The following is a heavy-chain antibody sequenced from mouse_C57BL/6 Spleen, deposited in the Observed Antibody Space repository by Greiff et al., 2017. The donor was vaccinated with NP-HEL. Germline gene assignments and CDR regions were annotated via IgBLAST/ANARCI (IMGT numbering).Heavy chain of an antibody. CDR3: ARDLPEMAY. CDR2: ISDGGSYT. CDR1: GFTFSSYA. D-gene: IGHD6-1*01. Sequence: EVMLVESGGGLVKPGGSLKLSCAASGFTFSSYAMSWVRQTPEKRLEWVATISDGGSYTYYPDNVKGRFTISRDNAKNNLYLQMSHLKSEDTAMYYCARDLPEMAYWGQGTLVTVSA. V-gene: IGHV5-4*01. J-gene: IGHJ3*01.